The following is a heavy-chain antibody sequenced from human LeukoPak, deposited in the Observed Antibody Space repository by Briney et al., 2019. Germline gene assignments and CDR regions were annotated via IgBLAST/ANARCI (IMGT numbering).Heavy chain of an antibody. Sequence: GGSLRLSCAASGFTFSSNRMSWVRQAPGKGLGWVSSINYSGDATYYVDSVKGRFTISRDNSKNTLYLQMNSLRAEDTAIYYCAKGYCSGGNCYQYFDYWGQGTLVTVAS. V-gene: IGHV3-23*01. J-gene: IGHJ4*02. D-gene: IGHD2-15*01. CDR2: INYSGDAT. CDR1: GFTFSSNR. CDR3: AKGYCSGGNCYQYFDY.